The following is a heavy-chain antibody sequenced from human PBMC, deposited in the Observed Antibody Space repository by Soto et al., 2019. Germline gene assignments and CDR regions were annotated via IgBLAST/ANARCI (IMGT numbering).Heavy chain of an antibody. V-gene: IGHV4-39*01. CDR2: ISHSGIT. CDR3: ARHRFPGYSSRWLWDP. CDR1: GASISSSPHF. Sequence: SQTLSLTCIVSGASISSSPHFWGWIRQPPGKGLEWIGSISHSGITYYNPSLGGRVTVSADTSKNHFSLSLRYVTAADTAVYYCARHRFPGYSSRWLWDPWGQGSLVTVSS. D-gene: IGHD6-13*01. J-gene: IGHJ5*02.